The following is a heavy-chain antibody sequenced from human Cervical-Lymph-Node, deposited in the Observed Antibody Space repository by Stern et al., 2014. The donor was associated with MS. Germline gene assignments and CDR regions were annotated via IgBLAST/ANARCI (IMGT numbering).Heavy chain of an antibody. CDR3: AREFNYDTSGYYFYY. D-gene: IGHD3-22*01. V-gene: IGHV1-69*01. Sequence: VQLVQSGAEVKKPGASVKVSCKASGCTFSNYGISWVRQAPGQGLVWMGGIIPSFGTTTYAQKFQGRSTITADESTSTAYMELSSLRSEDTAVYYCAREFNYDTSGYYFYYWGQGTLVTVSS. J-gene: IGHJ4*02. CDR2: IIPSFGTT. CDR1: GCTFSNYG.